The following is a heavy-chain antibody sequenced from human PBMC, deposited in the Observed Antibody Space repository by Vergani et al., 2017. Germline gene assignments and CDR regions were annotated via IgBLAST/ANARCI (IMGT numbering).Heavy chain of an antibody. D-gene: IGHD3-3*01. CDR2: ISSSGSTI. CDR1: GFTFSDYY. CDR3: AKDLETGEFWSGRALYYYYYMDV. V-gene: IGHV3-11*01. J-gene: IGHJ6*03. Sequence: QVQLVESGGGVVQPGRSLRLSCAASGFTFSDYYMSWIRQAPGKGLEWVSYISSSGSTIYYADSVKGRFTISRDNAKNSLYLQMNSLRAEDTALYYCAKDLETGEFWSGRALYYYYYMDVWGKGTTVTVSS.